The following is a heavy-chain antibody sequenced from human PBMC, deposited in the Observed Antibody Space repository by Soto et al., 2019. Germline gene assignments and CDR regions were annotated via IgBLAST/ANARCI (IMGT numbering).Heavy chain of an antibody. CDR3: ARNRVPLSDDYESTGYDGAFDV. D-gene: IGHD3-22*01. V-gene: IGHV4-59*01. Sequence: QVELQASGPGLVKPSETLSLACSVSGVSIRDYFWVWLRQPPGKGLERIGYIPDTGSTKYNSSLKSRVTIAVDTSKNQVSLKISSVTAADMAVYYCARNRVPLSDDYESTGYDGAFDVWSQGTMVTVSS. J-gene: IGHJ3*01. CDR1: GVSIRDYF. CDR2: IPDTGST.